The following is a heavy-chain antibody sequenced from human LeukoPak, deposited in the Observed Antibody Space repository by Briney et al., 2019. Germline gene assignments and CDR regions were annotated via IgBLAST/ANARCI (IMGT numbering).Heavy chain of an antibody. V-gene: IGHV3-21*01. CDR2: ISSSSSYI. D-gene: IGHD5-18*01. CDR1: GFTFSSYS. Sequence: GGSLRLPCAASGFTFSSYSMNWVRQAPGKGLEWVLSISSSSSYIYYADSVKGRFTISRDNAKNSLYLQMNSLRAEDTAVYYCARDSPDTSLQIYFFDYWGQGTLVTVSS. J-gene: IGHJ4*02. CDR3: ARDSPDTSLQIYFFDY.